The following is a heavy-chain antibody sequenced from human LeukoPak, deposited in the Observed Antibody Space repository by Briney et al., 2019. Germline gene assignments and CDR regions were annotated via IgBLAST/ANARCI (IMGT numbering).Heavy chain of an antibody. CDR1: GFTFSSYA. Sequence: HPGGSLRLSCAASGFTFSSYAMSWVRQAPGKGLEWVSAISGSGGSTYYADSVKGRFTISRDNSKNTLHLQMNSLRAEDTAVYYCAKNIGLLEWLSGYWGQGTLVTVSS. D-gene: IGHD3-3*01. CDR2: ISGSGGST. CDR3: AKNIGLLEWLSGY. V-gene: IGHV3-23*01. J-gene: IGHJ4*02.